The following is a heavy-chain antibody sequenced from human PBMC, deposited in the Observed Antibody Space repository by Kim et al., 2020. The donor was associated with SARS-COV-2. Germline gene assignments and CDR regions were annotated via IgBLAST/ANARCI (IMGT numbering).Heavy chain of an antibody. CDR2: T. J-gene: IGHJ5*02. CDR3: ARDVSSPWFDP. V-gene: IGHV4-4*02. Sequence: TNYNPSLKSRVTISVDKSKNQFSLKLSSVTAADTAVYYCARDVSSPWFDPWGQGTLVTVSS. D-gene: IGHD1-26*01.